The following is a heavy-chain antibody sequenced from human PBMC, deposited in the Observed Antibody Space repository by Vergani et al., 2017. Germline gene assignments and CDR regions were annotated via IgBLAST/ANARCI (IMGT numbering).Heavy chain of an antibody. J-gene: IGHJ3*02. CDR2: IYYSGST. V-gene: IGHV4-59*01. CDR1: GGSISRYY. CDR3: ARNPYCGGDCYSDAFDI. D-gene: IGHD2-21*02. Sequence: QVQLQESGPGLVKPSETLSLTCTVSGGSISRYYWSWIRQPPGKGLEWIGYIYYSGSTNYNPSLKSRVTISVDTSKNQFSLKLSSVTAADTAVYYCARNPYCGGDCYSDAFDIWGQGTMVTVSS.